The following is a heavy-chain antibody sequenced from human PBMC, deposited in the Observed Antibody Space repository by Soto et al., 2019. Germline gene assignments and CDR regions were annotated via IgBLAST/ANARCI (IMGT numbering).Heavy chain of an antibody. Sequence: SETLSLTCAVYGGSFSGYYWGWVRQPPGKGLEWIGEINHSGSTNYNPSLKSRVTISVDTSKNQFSLKLSSVTAADTAVYYCASSVGYCINTSCYPFDYWGQGTLVTVSS. CDR2: INHSGST. J-gene: IGHJ4*02. CDR1: GGSFSGYY. V-gene: IGHV4-34*01. CDR3: ASSVGYCINTSCYPFDY. D-gene: IGHD2-2*01.